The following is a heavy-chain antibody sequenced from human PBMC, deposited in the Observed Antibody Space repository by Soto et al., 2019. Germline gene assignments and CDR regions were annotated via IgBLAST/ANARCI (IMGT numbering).Heavy chain of an antibody. CDR2: IYYSGDS. Sequence: LALTGTVSGAAVSSGDYYWSSIRQSPGKGLECIGYIYYSGDSYYNPSLKGRLTISIDTSKNQFSLILNSVTVADTAIYYCVGTGLTDDYCGCGTLVT. CDR3: VGTGLTDDY. V-gene: IGHV4-30-4*08. CDR1: GAAVSSGDYY. J-gene: IGHJ4*01. D-gene: IGHD1-1*01.